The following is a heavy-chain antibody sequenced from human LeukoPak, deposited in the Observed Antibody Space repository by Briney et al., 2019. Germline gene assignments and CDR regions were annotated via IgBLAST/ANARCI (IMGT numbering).Heavy chain of an antibody. V-gene: IGHV3-48*01. CDR2: ISSSGSTT. CDR1: GFTFSSYG. J-gene: IGHJ4*02. Sequence: GGSLRLSCAASGFTFSSYGMSWVRQAPGKGLGWVSHISSSGSTTDYADSVKGRFTISRDNAKNSLYLQMNSLRVEDTAVYYCASSPRSANGGVFDYWGQGTLVTVSS. CDR3: ASSPRSANGGVFDY. D-gene: IGHD1-1*01.